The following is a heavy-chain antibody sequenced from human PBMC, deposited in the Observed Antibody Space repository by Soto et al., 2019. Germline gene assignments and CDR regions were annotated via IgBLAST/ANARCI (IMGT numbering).Heavy chain of an antibody. CDR1: GFTFSSYA. V-gene: IGHV3-30*19. J-gene: IGHJ6*02. CDR3: ARDRGSGNFYGMDV. Sequence: HPGGSLRLSCAASGFTFSSYAMHWVRQAPGKGLEWVAVIWYDGSFTYCADSVRGRYTVSRDNSNNTLYLQMNSPRAEDTAVYYCARDRGSGNFYGMDVWGQGTTVTVSS. D-gene: IGHD2-15*01. CDR2: IWYDGSFT.